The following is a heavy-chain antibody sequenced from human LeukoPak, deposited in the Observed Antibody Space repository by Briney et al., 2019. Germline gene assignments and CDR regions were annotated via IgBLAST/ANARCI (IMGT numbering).Heavy chain of an antibody. CDR2: IYYSGST. D-gene: IGHD6-19*01. V-gene: IGHV4-59*01. J-gene: IGHJ5*02. Sequence: PSETLSLTCTVSGGSISSYYWSWIRQPPGKGLEWIGYIYYSGSTNYNPSLKSRVTISVDTSKNQFSLKLSSVTAADTAVYYCARSIAVAAKVGSKGGWFDPWGQGTLVTVSS. CDR1: GGSISSYY. CDR3: ARSIAVAAKVGSKGGWFDP.